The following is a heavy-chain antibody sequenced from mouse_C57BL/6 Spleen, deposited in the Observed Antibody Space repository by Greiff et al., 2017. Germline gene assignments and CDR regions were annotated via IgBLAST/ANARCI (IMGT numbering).Heavy chain of an antibody. Sequence: VQLQQPGTELVKPGASVKLSCKASGYTFTSYWMHWVKQRPGQGLEWIGNINPRNGGTNYNEKFKSKATLTADKSSGTAYMQLSSLTSEDSAVYYCELYGSSPECYAMDYWGQGTSVTVSS. V-gene: IGHV1-53*01. CDR2: INPRNGGT. CDR3: ELYGSSPECYAMDY. D-gene: IGHD1-1*01. CDR1: GYTFTSYW. J-gene: IGHJ4*01.